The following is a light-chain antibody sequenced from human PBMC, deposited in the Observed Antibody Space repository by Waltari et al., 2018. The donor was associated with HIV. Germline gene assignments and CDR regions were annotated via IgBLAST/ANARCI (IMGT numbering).Light chain of an antibody. CDR1: SSHIGAGYD. J-gene: IGLJ2*01. V-gene: IGLV1-40*01. CDR3: QSYDNSLTGSL. Sequence: QSVLTQAPSVSGAPGPRVTIHCTGRSSHIGAGYDVNWYQQHTRPAPKHLIFASRNRPTGVPDRFSAATSGTSASLAITGLQAEDEADYFCQSYDNSLTGSLFGGGTKLTVL. CDR2: ASR.